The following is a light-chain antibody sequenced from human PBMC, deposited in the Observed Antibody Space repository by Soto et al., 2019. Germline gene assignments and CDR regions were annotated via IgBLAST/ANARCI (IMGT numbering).Light chain of an antibody. Sequence: QSVLTQPASVSGSPGQSITISCTGTSGDIGGYNYVSWYQQHPGKAPKLLISEATNRPSGVSNRFSGSKSGNTASLTISGLQAEDEADYYCSSYTTSITPVVFSEGTKLTVL. CDR1: SGDIGGYNY. J-gene: IGLJ2*01. CDR2: EAT. V-gene: IGLV2-14*01. CDR3: SSYTTSITPVV.